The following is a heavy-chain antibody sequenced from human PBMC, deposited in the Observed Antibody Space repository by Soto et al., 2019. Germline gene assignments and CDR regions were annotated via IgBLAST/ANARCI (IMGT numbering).Heavy chain of an antibody. CDR2: IFYTGGT. J-gene: IGHJ4*02. D-gene: IGHD3-10*01. Sequence: LSLTCALSSGSLSLGDTYWIWLRQPPGKGLEWIGYIFYTGGTHYNTSLKSRVSISVDTSKNHFSLNLYSVTAADTAVYYCARGRFGEIHDYWGQGSLVTVSS. CDR1: SGSLSLGDTY. V-gene: IGHV4-30-4*01. CDR3: ARGRFGEIHDY.